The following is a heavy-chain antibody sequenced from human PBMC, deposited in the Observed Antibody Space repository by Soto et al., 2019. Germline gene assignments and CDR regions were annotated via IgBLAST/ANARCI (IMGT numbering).Heavy chain of an antibody. J-gene: IGHJ4*02. CDR3: ARDGFDWEKRKTHRPYYFDY. CDR1: GFTFSSYG. V-gene: IGHV3-33*01. D-gene: IGHD3-9*01. Sequence: GGSLRLSCAASGFTFSSYGMHWVRQAPGKGLEWVAVIWYDGSNKYYADSVKGRFTISRDNSKNTLYLQMNSLRAEDTAVYYCARDGFDWEKRKTHRPYYFDYWGQGTLVTVSS. CDR2: IWYDGSNK.